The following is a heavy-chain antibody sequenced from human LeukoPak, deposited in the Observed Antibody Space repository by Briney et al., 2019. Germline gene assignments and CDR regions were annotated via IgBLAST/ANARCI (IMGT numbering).Heavy chain of an antibody. D-gene: IGHD6-13*01. V-gene: IGHV4-30-2*01. CDR2: IYHSGST. CDR3: ARSIIAAAGPATRSDFDY. CDR1: GGSISSGGYS. Sequence: SQTLSLTCAVSGGSISSGGYSWSWIRQPPGKGLEWIGYIYHSGSTYYNPSLKSRVTISVDTSKNQFSLKLSSVTAADTAVYYCARSIIAAAGPATRSDFDYWGQGTLVTVSS. J-gene: IGHJ4*02.